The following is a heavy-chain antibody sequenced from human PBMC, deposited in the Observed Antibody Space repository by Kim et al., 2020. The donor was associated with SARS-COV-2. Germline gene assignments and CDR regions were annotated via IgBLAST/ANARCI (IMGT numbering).Heavy chain of an antibody. CDR2: VNPDNGNT. V-gene: IGHV1-3*01. D-gene: IGHD6-19*01. CDR1: GYTFSNYV. CDR3: ASGRIIMAGAGD. J-gene: IGHJ4*02. Sequence: ASVKVSCKAPGYTFSNYVVNWVRQAPGQRLEWMGWVNPDNGNTKYSQKFQGRVTITRDTPATTVYMELSSLRSEDTAMFYCASGRIIMAGAGDWGQGTRVTVSS.